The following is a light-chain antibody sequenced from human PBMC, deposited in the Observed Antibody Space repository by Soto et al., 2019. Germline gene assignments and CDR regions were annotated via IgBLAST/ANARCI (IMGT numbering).Light chain of an antibody. J-gene: IGKJ1*01. CDR3: QQFSSYSRT. V-gene: IGKV1-5*01. CDR2: SVS. Sequence: DIQMTQSPSTLSAYVGDRVTITCRASQSVNSWLARYQQKPGRAPKLLIYSVSNLDSGVPSRFSGSGSGTEFTLTISSLQPDDFATYYCQQFSSYSRTFGQGTKVEMK. CDR1: QSVNSW.